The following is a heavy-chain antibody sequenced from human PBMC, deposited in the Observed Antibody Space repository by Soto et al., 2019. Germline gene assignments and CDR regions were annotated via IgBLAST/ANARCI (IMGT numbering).Heavy chain of an antibody. CDR1: GYTFTSYY. CDR3: ATWDSSSTTIYYYYGMDV. CDR2: INPSGGST. Sequence: ASVKVSCKASGYTFTSYYMHWVRQAPGQGLEWMGIINPSGGSTSYAQKFQGRVTMTRDTSTSTVYMELSSLRSEDTAVYYCATWDSSSTTIYYYYGMDVWGQGTTVTVSS. V-gene: IGHV1-46*01. D-gene: IGHD6-13*01. J-gene: IGHJ6*02.